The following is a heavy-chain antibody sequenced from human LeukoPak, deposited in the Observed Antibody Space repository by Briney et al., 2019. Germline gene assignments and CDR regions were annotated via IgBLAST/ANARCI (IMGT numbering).Heavy chain of an antibody. CDR2: INHSGST. D-gene: IGHD3-22*01. V-gene: IGHV4-34*01. CDR1: GGSFSGYY. J-gene: IGHJ4*02. CDR3: ARRSSGYRRSFDY. Sequence: SGTLSLTCAVSGGSFSGYYWSWIRQTPGKGLEWIGEINHSGSTNYNPSLKSRVTISVDTSKNQFSLKLSSVTAADTAVYYCARRSSGYRRSFDYWGQGTLVTVSS.